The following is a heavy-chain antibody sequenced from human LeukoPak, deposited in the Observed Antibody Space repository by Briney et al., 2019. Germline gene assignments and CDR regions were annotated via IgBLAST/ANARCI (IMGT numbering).Heavy chain of an antibody. J-gene: IGHJ4*02. CDR2: IYYSGST. Sequence: SETLSLTCTVSGGSISSYYWSWIRQPPGKGLEWIGYIYYSGSTNYNPSLKSRVTISVDTSKNQFSLKLSSVTAADTAVYYCARGAYDSSGYYLNFDYWGQGTLVTVSS. D-gene: IGHD3-22*01. V-gene: IGHV4-59*01. CDR1: GGSISSYY. CDR3: ARGAYDSSGYYLNFDY.